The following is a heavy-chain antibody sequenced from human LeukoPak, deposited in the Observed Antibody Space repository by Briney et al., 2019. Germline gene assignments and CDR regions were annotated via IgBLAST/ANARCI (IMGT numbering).Heavy chain of an antibody. CDR2: INPNSGGT. CDR1: GYTFTSYG. CDR3: ARVTQTDYDFDY. D-gene: IGHD4-17*01. J-gene: IGHJ4*02. V-gene: IGHV1-2*02. Sequence: ASVKVSCKASGYTFTSYGISWVRQAPGQGLEWMGWINPNSGGTNYAQKFQGRVTMTRDTSISTAYMELRSLRSDDTAVYYCARVTQTDYDFDYWGQGTLVTVSS.